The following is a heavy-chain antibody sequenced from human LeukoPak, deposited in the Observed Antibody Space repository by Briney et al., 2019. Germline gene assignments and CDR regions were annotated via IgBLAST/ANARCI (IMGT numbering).Heavy chain of an antibody. CDR1: GGSVSSSNW. J-gene: IGHJ4*02. D-gene: IGHD2-2*01. CDR2: IYLSGST. Sequence: SSETLSLTCAVSGGSVSSSNWWTWVRQPPGKGLEWIGEIYLSGSTNYNPSLKSRVTISIDKSKNQFSLKLSSMTAADTAVYYCARGGVIPADWGQGTVVTVSS. CDR3: ARGGVIPAD. V-gene: IGHV4-4*02.